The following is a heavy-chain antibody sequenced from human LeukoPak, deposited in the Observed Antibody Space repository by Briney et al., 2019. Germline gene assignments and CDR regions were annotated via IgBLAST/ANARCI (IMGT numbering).Heavy chain of an antibody. Sequence: GGSLRLSCAASVFTFSSYAMSLVRQAPGKGLEWVSTISGSGGSTYYADSVKGRFTISRDNSKNTLYLQMNSLRAEDTAVYYCAKTTLRFLEWLLSPPTSAFDYWGQGTLVTVSS. V-gene: IGHV3-23*01. D-gene: IGHD3-3*01. CDR3: AKTTLRFLEWLLSPPTSAFDY. J-gene: IGHJ4*02. CDR1: VFTFSSYA. CDR2: ISGSGGST.